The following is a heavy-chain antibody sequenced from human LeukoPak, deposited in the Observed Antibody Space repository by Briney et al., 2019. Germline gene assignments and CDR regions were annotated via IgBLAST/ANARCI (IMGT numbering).Heavy chain of an antibody. Sequence: GRSLRLSCAASGFTFSHAWMTWVRQAPGKGLEWVSVIYSHGGSTYYADSVKGRVTISRDNSKNTLYLQMKSLRAEDTAVYYCAKDSGAYGFDFWGQGTLVTVSS. D-gene: IGHD1-26*01. J-gene: IGHJ4*02. CDR1: GFTFSHAW. CDR2: IYSHGGST. V-gene: IGHV3-53*01. CDR3: AKDSGAYGFDF.